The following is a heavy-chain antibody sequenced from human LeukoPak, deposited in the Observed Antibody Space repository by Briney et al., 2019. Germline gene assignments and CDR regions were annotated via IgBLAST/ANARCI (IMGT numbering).Heavy chain of an antibody. CDR3: AKQLGYCSDGSCYFPY. V-gene: IGHV3-23*01. CDR1: GFTFSSSA. D-gene: IGHD2-15*01. J-gene: IGHJ4*02. CDR2: ISNDGGYT. Sequence: GGSLRLSCAASGFTFSSSAMSWVRQAPGKGLEWVSAISNDGGYTYYADSVQGRFTISRDNSKSTLCLQMNSLRAEDTAVYYCAKQLGYCSDGSCYFPYWGQGTLVTVSP.